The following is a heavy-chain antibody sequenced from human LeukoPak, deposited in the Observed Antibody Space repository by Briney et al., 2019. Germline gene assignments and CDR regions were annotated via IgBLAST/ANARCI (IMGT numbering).Heavy chain of an antibody. Sequence: PGGSLRLSCAASGFAFSSYAMSWVRQAPGKGLEWVSAISGSGGDTWYADSVRGRFTISRDNSKNTLYMQVNSLRAEDTAVYYCAKDYYDIRGSRYDFWGQGILVTVSS. D-gene: IGHD3-22*01. CDR1: GFAFSSYA. J-gene: IGHJ4*02. CDR3: AKDYYDIRGSRYDF. V-gene: IGHV3-23*01. CDR2: ISGSGGDT.